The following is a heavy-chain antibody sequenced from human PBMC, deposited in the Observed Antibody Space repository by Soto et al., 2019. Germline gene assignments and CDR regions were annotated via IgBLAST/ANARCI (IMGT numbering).Heavy chain of an antibody. D-gene: IGHD4-17*01. V-gene: IGHV4-59*12. J-gene: IGHJ4*02. CDR1: GGSISGYY. Sequence: PSETLSLTCSVSGGSISGYYWSWIRQPPGKGLEWIGHVYYTGSTNYNPSLQSRVTMSLHASKNQFALKLSSVTAADTAVYYCAREDYGDYGGYFDYWGQGSLVTGSS. CDR2: VYYTGST. CDR3: AREDYGDYGGYFDY.